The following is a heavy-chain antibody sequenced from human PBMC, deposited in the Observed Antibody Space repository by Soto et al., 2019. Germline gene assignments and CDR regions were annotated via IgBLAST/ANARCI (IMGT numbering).Heavy chain of an antibody. Sequence: GGSLRLSCAASGFTFSSYSMDWVRQAPGRGLEWVSYIKSSSSTIYYADSVEGRFTISRDNARNILYLQMNSLRDEDTAVYYCAREYGIYFDCWGPGTLVTAPQ. J-gene: IGHJ4*02. D-gene: IGHD2-8*01. V-gene: IGHV3-48*02. CDR3: AREYGIYFDC. CDR1: GFTFSSYS. CDR2: IKSSSSTI.